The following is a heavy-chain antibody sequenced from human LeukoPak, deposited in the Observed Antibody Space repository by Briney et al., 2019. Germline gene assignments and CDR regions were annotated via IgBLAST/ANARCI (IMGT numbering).Heavy chain of an antibody. J-gene: IGHJ6*03. V-gene: IGHV4-59*01. CDR1: GGSISSYY. CDR3: ARDLAYDSSGYYPSLPHYYMDV. CDR2: IYYSGST. D-gene: IGHD3-22*01. Sequence: SSETLSLTCTVSGGSISSYYWSWIRQPPGKGLEWIGYIYYSGSTNYNPSLKSRVTISVDTSKNQFSLKLSSATAADTAVYYCARDLAYDSSGYYPSLPHYYMDVWGKGTTVTVSS.